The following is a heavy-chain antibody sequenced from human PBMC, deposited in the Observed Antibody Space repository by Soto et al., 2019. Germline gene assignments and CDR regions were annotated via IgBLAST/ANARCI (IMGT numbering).Heavy chain of an antibody. V-gene: IGHV3-48*03. CDR2: ISTSPGVL. CDR3: ARERYDSGRPLDY. Sequence: EVQLVESGGGLVQPGGSLRLSCAASGFTFSSYELNWVRQAPGKGLEWVSYISTSPGVLYYADSVKGRFTISRDNAKNSLYLQMNSLRAEDTAVYYCARERYDSGRPLDYWGKETLVTVSS. CDR1: GFTFSSYE. D-gene: IGHD3-10*01. J-gene: IGHJ4*02.